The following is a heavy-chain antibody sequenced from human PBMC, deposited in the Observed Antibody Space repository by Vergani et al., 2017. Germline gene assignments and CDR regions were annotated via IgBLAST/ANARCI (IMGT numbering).Heavy chain of an antibody. CDR3: ARFGDGYNSPDY. Sequence: QVQLVESGGGLVKPGGSLRLSCAASGFTFNDYYMSWIRQAPGKGLEWVSYISSSSSYTNYADSVKGRFTISRDNAKNSLYLQMNSLRAEDTAVYYCARFGDGYNSPDYWGQGTLVTVSS. V-gene: IGHV3-11*05. CDR1: GFTFNDYY. D-gene: IGHD5-24*01. J-gene: IGHJ4*02. CDR2: ISSSSSYT.